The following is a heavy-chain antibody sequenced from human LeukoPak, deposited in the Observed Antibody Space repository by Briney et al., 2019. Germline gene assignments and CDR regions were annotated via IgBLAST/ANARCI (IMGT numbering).Heavy chain of an antibody. D-gene: IGHD6-19*01. V-gene: IGHV4-61*02. CDR3: AGTGQWLAFDY. J-gene: IGHJ4*02. Sequence: PSQTLSLTCTVSGGSISSDDYYWSWIRQPAGKGLEWIGRVYTSGSTNYNPSLRSRVTISVDTSKNQFSLKLSSVTAADTAVYYCAGTGQWLAFDYWGQGTLVTVSS. CDR1: GGSISSDDYY. CDR2: VYTSGST.